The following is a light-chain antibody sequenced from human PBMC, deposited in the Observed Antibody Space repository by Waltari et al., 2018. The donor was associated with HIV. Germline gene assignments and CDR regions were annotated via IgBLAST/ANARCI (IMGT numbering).Light chain of an antibody. J-gene: IGLJ3*02. CDR2: DVD. V-gene: IGLV2-14*03. Sequence: SAVPQPASVSGLPGQSFTISCPGGDSAFGLYNFVSWYQQHPGRVPRLILYDVDSRAPGISDRFSGSRSGPTASLNISRLRAEDEADYYCASFTGDDTLLFGGGTK. CDR3: ASFTGDDTLL. CDR1: DSAFGLYNF.